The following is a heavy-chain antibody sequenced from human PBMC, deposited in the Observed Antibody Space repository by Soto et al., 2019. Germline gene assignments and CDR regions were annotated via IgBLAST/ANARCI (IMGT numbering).Heavy chain of an antibody. V-gene: IGHV4-4*02. CDR1: GDSISSTYW. CDR3: AREGNLGRWLQPLDF. Sequence: SETLSLTCVVSGDSISSTYWWTWVRQTPGKGLEWIGEIYHTGSTKYNPSLKNRVTMSLDTSKNQFSLRLISVTAADTAKYFCAREGNLGRWLQPLDFWGQGTLVTVSS. J-gene: IGHJ4*02. D-gene: IGHD5-12*01. CDR2: IYHTGST.